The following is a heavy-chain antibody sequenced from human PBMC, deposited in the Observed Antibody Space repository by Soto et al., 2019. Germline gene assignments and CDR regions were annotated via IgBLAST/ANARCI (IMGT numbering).Heavy chain of an antibody. CDR3: ARDKVGYSYGFLHYGMDV. CDR2: IWYDGSNK. V-gene: IGHV3-33*01. J-gene: IGHJ6*02. D-gene: IGHD5-18*01. CDR1: GFTFSSYC. Sequence: QVQLVESGGGVVQPGRSLRLSCAASGFTFSSYCMHWVRQAPGKGLEWVAVIWYDGSNKYYADSVKGRFTISRDNSKNTLYLQMNSLRAEDTAVYYCARDKVGYSYGFLHYGMDVWGQGTTVTVSS.